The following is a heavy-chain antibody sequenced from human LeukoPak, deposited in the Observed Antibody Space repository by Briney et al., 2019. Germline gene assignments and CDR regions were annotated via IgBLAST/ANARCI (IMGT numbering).Heavy chain of an antibody. Sequence: PSGTLSLTCAVSGGSISSSNWWSWVRQPPGKGLEWIGEIYHSGSTNYNPSLKSRVIISVDKSKNQFSLKLSSVTAADTAVYYCARDPGIVGARPHWYFDLWGRGTLVTVSS. J-gene: IGHJ2*01. V-gene: IGHV4-4*02. D-gene: IGHD1-26*01. CDR1: GGSISSSNW. CDR3: ARDPGIVGARPHWYFDL. CDR2: IYHSGST.